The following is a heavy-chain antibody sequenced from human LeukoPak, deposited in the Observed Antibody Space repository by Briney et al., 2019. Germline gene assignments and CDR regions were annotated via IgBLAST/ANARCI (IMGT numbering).Heavy chain of an antibody. J-gene: IGHJ3*02. Sequence: PSETPSLTCTVSGGSISTSNYYWGWIRQPPGKGLGWIGNIFYSGSTYYSPSLRSRVTISLDTSRNQFSLKLNSVTAADTAVYYCARDRSGGDYIGALGDAFDIWGQGTMVTVSS. CDR3: ARDRSGGDYIGALGDAFDI. CDR1: GGSISTSNYY. V-gene: IGHV4-39*07. CDR2: IFYSGST. D-gene: IGHD4-17*01.